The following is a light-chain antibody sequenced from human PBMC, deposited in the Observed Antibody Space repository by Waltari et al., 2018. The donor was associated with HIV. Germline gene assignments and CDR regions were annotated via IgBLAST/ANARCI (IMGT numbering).Light chain of an antibody. CDR2: DVT. J-gene: IGLJ2*01. V-gene: IGLV2-14*01. Sequence: QPALTQPASVSGSPGQSITISCPGPSSDVGCYDYVSWYQQHPGKAPKLIIYDVTNRPSGVSNRFSGSKSGNTASLTISGLQAEDEADYYCSSYTTSSTVVFGGGTKLTVL. CDR3: SSYTTSSTVV. CDR1: SSDVGCYDY.